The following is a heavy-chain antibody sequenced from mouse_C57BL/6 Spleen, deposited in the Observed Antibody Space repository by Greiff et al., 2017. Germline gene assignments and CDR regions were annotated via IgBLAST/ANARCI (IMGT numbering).Heavy chain of an antibody. J-gene: IGHJ3*01. CDR3: TRWRAGNPWFAY. Sequence: QVQLQQSGAELVRPGASVTLSCKASGYTFTDYEMHWVKQTPVHGLEWIGAIDPETGGTAYNQKFKGKAILPEDQSSSTADMELRSLTSDDSAVYCCTRWRAGNPWFAYWGQGTLVTVSA. CDR2: IDPETGGT. V-gene: IGHV1-15*01. D-gene: IGHD2-1*01. CDR1: GYTFTDYE.